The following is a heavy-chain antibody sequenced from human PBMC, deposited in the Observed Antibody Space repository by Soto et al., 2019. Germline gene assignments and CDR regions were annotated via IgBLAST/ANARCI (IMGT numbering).Heavy chain of an antibody. CDR3: ARDIGLSVSQRPSPMSSSWYPKRFDP. V-gene: IGHV1-18*01. J-gene: IGHJ5*02. D-gene: IGHD6-13*01. Sequence: ASVKVSCKASGYTFTSYGISWVRQAPGQGLEWMGWISAYNGNTNYAQKLQGRVTVTTDTSTSTAYMELRGLRSDDTAVYYCARDIGLSVSQRPSPMSSSWYPKRFDPWGQGTLVTVSS. CDR2: ISAYNGNT. CDR1: GYTFTSYG.